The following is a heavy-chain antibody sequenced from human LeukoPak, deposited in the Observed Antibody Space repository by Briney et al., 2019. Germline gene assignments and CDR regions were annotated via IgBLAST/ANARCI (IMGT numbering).Heavy chain of an antibody. V-gene: IGHV1-8*01. J-gene: IGHJ4*02. D-gene: IGHD5-12*01. Sequence: LWASVKVSCKASGYTFTSYDINWVRQATGQGLEWMGWMNPSSGNTGYAQKFQGRVTMTRNTSISTAYMELSSLRSEDTAVYYCARSGRVGKWLRPADDYWGQGTLVTVSS. CDR3: ARSGRVGKWLRPADDY. CDR2: MNPSSGNT. CDR1: GYTFTSYD.